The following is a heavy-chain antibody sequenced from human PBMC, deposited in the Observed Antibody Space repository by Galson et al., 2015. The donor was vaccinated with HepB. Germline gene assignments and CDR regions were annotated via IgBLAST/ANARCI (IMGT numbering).Heavy chain of an antibody. Sequence: SLRLSCAASGFTFNKYCMTWVRQAPGKGLEWVGRIKSKTDGGTTDYAAPVKGRFTISRDDSKNTLYLQMNSLKTEDTAVYYCTTVLDGITGTIYYMDVWGKGTTVTVSS. J-gene: IGHJ6*03. CDR1: GFTFNKYC. CDR2: IKSKTDGGTT. CDR3: TTVLDGITGTIYYMDV. D-gene: IGHD1-7*01. V-gene: IGHV3-15*01.